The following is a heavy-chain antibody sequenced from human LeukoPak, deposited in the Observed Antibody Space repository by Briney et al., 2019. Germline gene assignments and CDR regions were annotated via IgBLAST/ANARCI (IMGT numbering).Heavy chain of an antibody. CDR2: IYHSGST. Sequence: SETLSLTCTVSGYSISSGYYWGWIRQPPGKGLEWIGSIYHSGSTYYKPSLKSRVTISVDTSKNQFSLKLSSVTAADTAVYYCARGRVVYDSSGYKYGLDYWGQGTLVTVSS. D-gene: IGHD3-22*01. V-gene: IGHV4-38-2*02. CDR1: GYSISSGYY. J-gene: IGHJ4*02. CDR3: ARGRVVYDSSGYKYGLDY.